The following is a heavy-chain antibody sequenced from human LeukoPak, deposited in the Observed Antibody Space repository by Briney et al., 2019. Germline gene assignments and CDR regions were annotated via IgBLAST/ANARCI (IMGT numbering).Heavy chain of an antibody. V-gene: IGHV1-46*01. D-gene: IGHD3-10*02. CDR3: ARDLRVMFGEYGNWFDP. CDR1: GHTFTSYY. CDR2: INPSGGST. Sequence: ASVKVSCKASGHTFTSYYMHWVRQAPRQGLEWMGIINPSGGSTSYAQKFQGRVTMTRDTSTSTVYMELSSLRSEDTAVYYCARDLRVMFGEYGNWFDPWGQGTLVTVSS. J-gene: IGHJ5*02.